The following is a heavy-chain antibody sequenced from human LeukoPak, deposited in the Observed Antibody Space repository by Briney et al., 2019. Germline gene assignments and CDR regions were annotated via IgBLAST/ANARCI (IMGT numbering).Heavy chain of an antibody. D-gene: IGHD2/OR15-2a*01. CDR3: ARGLLHSGVIAPLDY. Sequence: QSGGSLRLSCAASGFTFSSYGMHWVRQAPGKGLEWVAVIWYDGSNKYYADSVKGRFTISRDISKNTLYLQMGSLRPEDMAVYYCARGLLHSGVIAPLDYWGQGALVTVSS. V-gene: IGHV3-33*01. J-gene: IGHJ4*02. CDR2: IWYDGSNK. CDR1: GFTFSSYG.